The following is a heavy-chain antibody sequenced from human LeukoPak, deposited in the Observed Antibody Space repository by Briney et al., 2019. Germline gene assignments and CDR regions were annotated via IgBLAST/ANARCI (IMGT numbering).Heavy chain of an antibody. D-gene: IGHD2-2*03. CDR1: GFILSGYD. CDR3: ARESDGSVAFDI. J-gene: IGHJ3*02. CDR2: ISYDGNNK. Sequence: SLRLSYADSGFILSGYDLHWVRDDPRKGLERVAVISYDGNNKYYADSVKGRLTISRDNTRNTLYLQMNSLRAEDTAVYYCARESDGSVAFDIWGQGTVVTVSS. V-gene: IGHV3-30*04.